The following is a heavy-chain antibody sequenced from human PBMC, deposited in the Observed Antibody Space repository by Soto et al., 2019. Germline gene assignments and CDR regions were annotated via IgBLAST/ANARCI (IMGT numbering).Heavy chain of an antibody. J-gene: IGHJ6*02. Sequence: ASVKVSCKASGYTFTSYGISWVRQAPGQGLEWMGWISAYNGNTNYAQKLQGRVTMTTDTSTSTAYMELRSLRSDDTAVYYCARDGATMVRGRDYYYYYGMDVWGRGTTVTVSS. V-gene: IGHV1-18*01. D-gene: IGHD3-10*01. CDR2: ISAYNGNT. CDR1: GYTFTSYG. CDR3: ARDGATMVRGRDYYYYYGMDV.